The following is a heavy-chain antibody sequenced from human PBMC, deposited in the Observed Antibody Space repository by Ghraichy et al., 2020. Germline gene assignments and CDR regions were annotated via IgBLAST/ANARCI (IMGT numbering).Heavy chain of an antibody. CDR2: IYSSGNT. V-gene: IGHV4-39*07. Sequence: SETLSLTCPVSCGSICSSSYSWRWIRLPPGKGLECIGCIYSSGNTYYNPSLKSRVTISVDTSKNQFSLRLSSVTAADTAVYSCARDKGNGVDVWGQGTTVSVSS. J-gene: IGHJ6*01. CDR1: CGSICSSSYS. CDR3: ARDKGNGVDV.